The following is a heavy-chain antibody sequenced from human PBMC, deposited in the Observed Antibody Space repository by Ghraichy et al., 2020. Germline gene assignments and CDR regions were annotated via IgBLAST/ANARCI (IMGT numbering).Heavy chain of an antibody. Sequence: LETLSLTCTVSGGSISSYYWSWIRQPPGKGLEWIGYIYYSGSTNYNPSLKSRVTISVDTSKNQFSLKLSSVTAADTAVYYCAAAGGSGWYSTKRAAGGGVGYWGQGTLVTVSS. D-gene: IGHD6-19*01. V-gene: IGHV4-59*01. CDR3: AAAGGSGWYSTKRAAGGGVGY. CDR1: GGSISSYY. J-gene: IGHJ4*02. CDR2: IYYSGST.